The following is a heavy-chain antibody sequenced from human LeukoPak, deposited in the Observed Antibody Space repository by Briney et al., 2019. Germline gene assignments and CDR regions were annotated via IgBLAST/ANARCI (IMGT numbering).Heavy chain of an antibody. D-gene: IGHD5-18*01. J-gene: IGHJ6*03. Sequence: SETLSLTCTVSGGSISSGSYYWSWIRQPAGKGLEWIGRIYTSGSTNYNPSLKSRVTMSVDTSKNQFSLKLSSVTAADTAVYYCAREGYSYADRYMDVWGKGTTVTVSS. CDR3: AREGYSYADRYMDV. CDR2: IYTSGST. V-gene: IGHV4-61*02. CDR1: GGSISSGSYY.